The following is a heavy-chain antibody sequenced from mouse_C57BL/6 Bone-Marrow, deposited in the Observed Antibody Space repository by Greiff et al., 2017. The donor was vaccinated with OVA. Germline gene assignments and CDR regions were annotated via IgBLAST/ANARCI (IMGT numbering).Heavy chain of an antibody. CDR1: GFNIKDDS. Sequence: VQLQQSGAELVRPGASVKLSCTASGFNIKDDSMHWVKQRPEQGLEWIGWIDPENGDTEYASKFQGKATITADTSSNTAYLQLSSLTSEDTAVSYCTTGYGSSYVDFDYWGQGTTLTVSS. CDR3: TTGYGSSYVDFDY. V-gene: IGHV14-4*01. CDR2: IDPENGDT. J-gene: IGHJ2*01. D-gene: IGHD1-1*01.